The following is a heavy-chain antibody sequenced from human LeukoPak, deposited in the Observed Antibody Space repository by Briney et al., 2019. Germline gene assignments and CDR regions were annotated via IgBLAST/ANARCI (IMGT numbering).Heavy chain of an antibody. CDR2: ISYDGSNK. J-gene: IGHJ1*01. D-gene: IGHD2-21*01. Sequence: GALVLSWAAAGCTFKRYGMHWGRQAPGKGLEGGAVISYDGSNKYYADSVKGGFTISRDNYKRTLYLQMNSLRAEDTAVYYCAKTLDTVVLQHWGQGPLVTVSS. CDR1: GCTFKRYG. CDR3: AKTLDTVVLQH. V-gene: IGHV3-30*18.